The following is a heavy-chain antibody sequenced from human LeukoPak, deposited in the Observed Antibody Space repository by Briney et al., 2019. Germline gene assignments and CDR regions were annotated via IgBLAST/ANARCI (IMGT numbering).Heavy chain of an antibody. V-gene: IGHV3-23*01. CDR2: IRGDGVTT. J-gene: IGHJ4*02. CDR3: ARDPVGWYGGNLGYFDY. CDR1: GFSFRSHG. Sequence: GGSLRLSCAASGFSFRSHGMNWVRQAPGKGLEWVSGIRGDGVTTYYADSVKGRFTISRDNSKNTLYLQMNSLRAEDTAVYYCARDPVGWYGGNLGYFDYWGQGTLVTVSS. D-gene: IGHD4-23*01.